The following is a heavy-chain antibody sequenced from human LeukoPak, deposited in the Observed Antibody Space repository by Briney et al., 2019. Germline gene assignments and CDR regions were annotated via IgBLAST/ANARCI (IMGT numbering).Heavy chain of an antibody. V-gene: IGHV3-23*01. CDR3: AKRPGDYDFWSGFDY. Sequence: GGSLRLSCAASGFTFSSYAMSWVRQAPGKGLEWASAISGSGGSTYYADSVKGRFTISRDNSKNTLYLQMNSLRAEDTAVYYCAKRPGDYDFWSGFDYWGQGTLVTVSS. CDR2: ISGSGGST. D-gene: IGHD3-3*01. CDR1: GFTFSSYA. J-gene: IGHJ4*02.